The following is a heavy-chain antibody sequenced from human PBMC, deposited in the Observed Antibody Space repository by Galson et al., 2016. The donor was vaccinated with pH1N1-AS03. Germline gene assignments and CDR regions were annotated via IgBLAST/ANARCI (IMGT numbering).Heavy chain of an antibody. D-gene: IGHD3-10*01. CDR1: GYIFTDFY. J-gene: IGHJ4*02. CDR3: ARDPRGPCSSATCATTYYFGMDV. V-gene: IGHV1-2*04. Sequence: SVKVSCKASGYIFTDFYVHWVRQAPGQGLEWMGWINPENGVTNYAQKFQAWVTMTGDTSISTAYMELHGLKSDDTAVYYCARDPRGPCSSATCATTYYFGMDVWGQGTLLPVSS. CDR2: INPENGVT.